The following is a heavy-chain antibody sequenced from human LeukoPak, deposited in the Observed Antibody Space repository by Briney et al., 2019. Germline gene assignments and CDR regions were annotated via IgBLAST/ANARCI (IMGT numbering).Heavy chain of an antibody. CDR3: AKEGGLRSSWSFDF. J-gene: IGHJ4*02. CDR2: ISGSGGST. D-gene: IGHD6-13*01. V-gene: IGHV3-23*01. CDR1: RFTFSSYG. Sequence: GGSLRLSCAASRFTFSSYGMSWVRQAPGKGLEWVSGISGSGGSTYYADSAKGRFTISRDNSKNTLYLQMNSLRVEDTAVYYCAKEGGLRSSWSFDFWGQRILVIVSS.